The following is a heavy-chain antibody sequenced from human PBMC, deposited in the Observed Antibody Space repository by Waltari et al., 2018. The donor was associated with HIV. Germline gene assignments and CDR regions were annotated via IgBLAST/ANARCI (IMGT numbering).Heavy chain of an antibody. V-gene: IGHV3-20*04. CDR1: GFTFADYG. J-gene: IGHJ5*02. CDR2: INWSGGST. CDR3: WRGAYQRVDP. Sequence: EVQVVESGGGVVRPGGSLRLSCAATGFTFADYGMTWVRQAPGKVLEWRSSINWSGGSTGYAGPVRGRFTISRDNARAAGERQRNSLRAEDTAFYYGWRGAYQRVDPGARGTLVTVSS. D-gene: IGHD2-2*01.